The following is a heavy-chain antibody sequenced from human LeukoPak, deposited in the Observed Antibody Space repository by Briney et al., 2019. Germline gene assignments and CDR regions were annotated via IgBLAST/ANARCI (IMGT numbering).Heavy chain of an antibody. V-gene: IGHV4-4*09. CDR3: ARGGAHSPSHDYFYHFMDV. CDR1: GGSIRDYQ. Sequence: PSETLSLTCAVSGGSIRDYQWSWIRQPPGKGLERIGHINTNGRTDYNPSLRSRLTFSVDTSRDQFSLKLSSVTAADTAVYYCARGGAHSPSHDYFYHFMDVWGRGTLVTVSS. J-gene: IGHJ2*01. CDR2: INTNGRT. D-gene: IGHD2/OR15-2a*01.